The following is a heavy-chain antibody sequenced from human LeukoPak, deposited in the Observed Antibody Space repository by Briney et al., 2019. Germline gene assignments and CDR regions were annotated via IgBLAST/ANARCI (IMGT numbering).Heavy chain of an antibody. CDR3: ARDASNWYFDL. J-gene: IGHJ2*01. V-gene: IGHV1-46*01. Sequence: ASVKVSCKASGYTFTSYYMHWVRQAPGQGLEWMGIINPSGGSTSYAQKFQGRVTMTRDTFTSTVYMELSSLRSEDTAVYYCARDASNWYFDLWGRGTLVTVSS. D-gene: IGHD6-6*01. CDR2: INPSGGST. CDR1: GYTFTSYY.